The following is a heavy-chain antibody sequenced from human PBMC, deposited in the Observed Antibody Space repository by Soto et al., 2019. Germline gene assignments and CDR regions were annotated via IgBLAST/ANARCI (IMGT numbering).Heavy chain of an antibody. D-gene: IGHD3-10*01. CDR3: EIDVGSGEVSVV. Sequence: QVQLVQSGTEVKKPGSSAKVSCKASGGTFSNYVISWVRQAPGQGLEWMGGIIPLFGTTDYAKKFQGRIAMTADESTTTVYMALSRMRFEDTAVYFCEIDVGSGEVSVVWGQWTTVIVSS. CDR1: GGTFSNYV. V-gene: IGHV1-69*01. CDR2: IIPLFGTT. J-gene: IGHJ6*02.